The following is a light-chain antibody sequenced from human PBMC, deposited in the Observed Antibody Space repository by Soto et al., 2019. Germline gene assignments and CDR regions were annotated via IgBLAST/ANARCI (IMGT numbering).Light chain of an antibody. CDR2: VNSDGTH. CDR1: SGHSSYA. CDR3: QTWGTSTV. Sequence: QPVLTQSPSASASLGASVKLTCTLSSGHSSYAIAWHHQQPAKGPRYLMKVNSDGTHTKGDGIPDRFSGSSSGAERYLTISSLQSEDEADSYCQTWGTSTVFGGGTKVTVL. V-gene: IGLV4-69*01. J-gene: IGLJ3*02.